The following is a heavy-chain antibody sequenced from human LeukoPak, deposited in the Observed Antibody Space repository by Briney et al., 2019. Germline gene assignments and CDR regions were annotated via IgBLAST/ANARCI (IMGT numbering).Heavy chain of an antibody. Sequence: ASVKVSCKASGYTFTDHYIHWVRQAPGQGLEWMGWLNPSDNGVNYAQKFQGRVAMTRDTSISTAYVEVTRLTSDDTAVYYCTTNAAALDYWGQGTLVTVSS. J-gene: IGHJ4*02. CDR2: LNPSDNGV. V-gene: IGHV1-2*02. CDR1: GYTFTDHY. D-gene: IGHD6-13*01. CDR3: TTNAAALDY.